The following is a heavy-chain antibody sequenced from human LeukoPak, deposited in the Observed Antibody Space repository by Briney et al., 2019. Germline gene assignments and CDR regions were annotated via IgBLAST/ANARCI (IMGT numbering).Heavy chain of an antibody. CDR2: IKPDGSET. CDR3: ARDPGGSGWGAFDI. Sequence: GGSLRLSCEASGFALSTFFMAWVLQSSGKGLEWVADIKPDGSETYYKGSVEGRFTISRDNADNSLYLQMNSLRAEDTAVYDLARDPGGSGWGAFDIWGQGTMVTVSS. J-gene: IGHJ3*02. D-gene: IGHD4-23*01. V-gene: IGHV3-7*05. CDR1: GFALSTFF.